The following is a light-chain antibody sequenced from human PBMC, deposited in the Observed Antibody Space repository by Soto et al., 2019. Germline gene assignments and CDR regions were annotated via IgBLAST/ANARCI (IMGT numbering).Light chain of an antibody. V-gene: IGLV2-23*01. CDR2: EGS. J-gene: IGLJ1*01. CDR3: CSYAGSSTSYV. Sequence: QTLLTQPAYVSGSPGQSITISCTGTISDVGSYNLVSWYQQHPGKAPKLMIYEGSKRPSGVSNRFSGSKSGNTASLTISGLQAEDEADYYCCSYAGSSTSYVFGTGTKVTVL. CDR1: ISDVGSYNL.